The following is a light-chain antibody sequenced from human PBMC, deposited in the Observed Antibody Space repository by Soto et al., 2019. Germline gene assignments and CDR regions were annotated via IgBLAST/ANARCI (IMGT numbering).Light chain of an antibody. CDR2: DVS. Sequence: QSVLTQPPSASGSPGQSVTISCTGTSSDVGGYDHVCWYQQHPGKAPKLIIYDVSRRPSGVPARFSGSTSGSMSSLTVSGLQAEDAADYYCTSYGGSDTVVFGGWNKRAVL. CDR1: SSDVGGYDH. CDR3: TSYGGSDTVV. V-gene: IGLV2-8*01. J-gene: IGLJ2*01.